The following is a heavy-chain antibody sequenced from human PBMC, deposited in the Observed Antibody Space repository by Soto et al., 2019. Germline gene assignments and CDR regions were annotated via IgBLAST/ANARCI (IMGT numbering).Heavy chain of an antibody. CDR1: GASISSGHYY. CDR2: IYNTGST. Sequence: SETLSLTCSVSGASISSGHYYWTWIRQHPGKGRAWIGSIYNTGSTSYNPSLTSRLSISVDTSENHFSLRLFSVTVADTADYYCALALGPTTGLDYWGQGSLVTVSS. V-gene: IGHV4-31*03. CDR3: ALALGPTTGLDY. J-gene: IGHJ4*02. D-gene: IGHD7-27*01.